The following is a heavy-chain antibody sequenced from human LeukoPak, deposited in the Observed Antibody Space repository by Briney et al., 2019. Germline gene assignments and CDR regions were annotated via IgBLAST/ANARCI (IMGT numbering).Heavy chain of an antibody. CDR2: ISGSGGST. CDR3: TTDQSPDYGDVMGAGAFDI. J-gene: IGHJ3*02. D-gene: IGHD4-17*01. V-gene: IGHV3-23*01. Sequence: GGSLRLSCAASGFLFSSCAMSWVRQAPGKGLEWVSVISGSGGSTYSADSVKGRFAISRDNSKNTLYLQMSSLKTEDTAVYYCTTDQSPDYGDVMGAGAFDIWGQGTMVTVSS. CDR1: GFLFSSCA.